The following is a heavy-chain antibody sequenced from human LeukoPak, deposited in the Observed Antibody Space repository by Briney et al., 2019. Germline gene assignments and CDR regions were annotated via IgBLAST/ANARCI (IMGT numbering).Heavy chain of an antibody. CDR3: AREGASGSYYLTHDAFDI. Sequence: SETLSLTCTVSGGSISSYYWTWIRQPPGKGLEWIGCISDSGSTNYNPSLKSRVTISLDTSKNQFSLKLSSVTAADTAVYYCAREGASGSYYLTHDAFDIWGQGTMVTVSS. D-gene: IGHD1-26*01. CDR1: GGSISSYY. CDR2: ISDSGST. J-gene: IGHJ3*02. V-gene: IGHV4-59*12.